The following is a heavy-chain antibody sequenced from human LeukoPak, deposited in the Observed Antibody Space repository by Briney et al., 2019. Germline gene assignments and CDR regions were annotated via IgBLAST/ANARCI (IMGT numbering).Heavy chain of an antibody. CDR3: ARSKVAGTSDY. CDR1: GFTFSTYS. J-gene: IGHJ4*02. V-gene: IGHV3-21*01. D-gene: IGHD6-19*01. CDR2: ISTSSSYI. Sequence: GGSLRLSCAASGFTFSTYSMHWVRQAPGKGLEWVSTISTSSSYIYYADSVKGRFTISRDNGKNSLYLQMSSLRAEDTAVYYCARSKVAGTSDYWGQGTLVAVSS.